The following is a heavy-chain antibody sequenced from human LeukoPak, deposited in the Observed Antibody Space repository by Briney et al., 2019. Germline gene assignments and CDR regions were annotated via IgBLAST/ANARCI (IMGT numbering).Heavy chain of an antibody. CDR1: GGSISSYY. CDR3: ARGYTGSDFDY. Sequence: PSETLSLTCTVPGGSISSYYWSWIRHPPGKGLEWIGYIYYSGSTNYNPSLKSRVTISVDTSKNHFSLKLSSVTAAATAVYYCARGYTGSDFDYWGQGTLVTVSS. CDR2: IYYSGST. V-gene: IGHV4-59*01. J-gene: IGHJ4*02. D-gene: IGHD2-2*02.